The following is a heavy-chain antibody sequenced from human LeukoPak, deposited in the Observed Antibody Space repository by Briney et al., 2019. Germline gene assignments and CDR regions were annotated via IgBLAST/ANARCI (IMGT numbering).Heavy chain of an antibody. J-gene: IGHJ4*02. D-gene: IGHD3-10*01. Sequence: PGRSLRLSCAASGFTFNSYTIHWVRQAPGKGLEWVAVISYDGSNKYYADSVKGQFTISRDNSKNTLYLQMNSLRAEDTAVYYCARDEGGSGSYLDYWGQGTLVTVSS. CDR2: ISYDGSNK. CDR1: GFTFNSYT. CDR3: ARDEGGSGSYLDY. V-gene: IGHV3-30-3*01.